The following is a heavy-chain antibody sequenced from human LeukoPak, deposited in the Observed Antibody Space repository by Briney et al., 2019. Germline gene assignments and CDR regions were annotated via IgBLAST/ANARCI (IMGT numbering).Heavy chain of an antibody. CDR2: INHSGST. CDR3: VRGNYDSRGYSNAFDI. Sequence: PSETLSLTCAVYGESFSGHYWTWIRQPPGRGLEWIGEINHSGSTTSNPSLNNRVTISVDTSKNQFSLKLTSVTAADTAVYYCVRGNYDSRGYSNAFDIWGQGAMVTVSS. D-gene: IGHD3-22*01. J-gene: IGHJ3*02. V-gene: IGHV4-34*01. CDR1: GESFSGHY.